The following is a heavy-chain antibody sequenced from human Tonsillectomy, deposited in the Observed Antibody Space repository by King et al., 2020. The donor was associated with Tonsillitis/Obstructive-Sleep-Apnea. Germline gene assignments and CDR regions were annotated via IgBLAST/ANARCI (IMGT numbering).Heavy chain of an antibody. D-gene: IGHD6-13*01. CDR2: IRSKANSYAT. V-gene: IGHV3-73*02. J-gene: IGHJ3*02. CDR1: GFTFSGSA. CDR3: TSYIAAAGTVAFDI. Sequence: VQLVESGGGLVQPGGSLKLSWAAAGFTFSGSAMHWVRQASGKGLEWVGRIRSKANSYATAYAASVKGRFTISRDDSKNTAYLQMNSLKTEDTAVYYCTSYIAAAGTVAFDIWGQGTMVTVSS.